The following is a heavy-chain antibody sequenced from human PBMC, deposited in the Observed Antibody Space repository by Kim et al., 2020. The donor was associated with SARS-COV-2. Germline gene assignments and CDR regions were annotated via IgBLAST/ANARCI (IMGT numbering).Heavy chain of an antibody. CDR1: GGSISSGGYY. Sequence: SETLSLTCTVSGGSISSGGYYWSWIRQHPGKGLEWIGYIYYSGSTYYNPSLKSRVTISVDTSKNQFSLKLSSVTAADTAVYYCARVKLVRGVPRVSYYGMDVWGQGTTVTVSS. CDR2: IYYSGST. CDR3: ARVKLVRGVPRVSYYGMDV. V-gene: IGHV4-31*03. J-gene: IGHJ6*02. D-gene: IGHD3-10*01.